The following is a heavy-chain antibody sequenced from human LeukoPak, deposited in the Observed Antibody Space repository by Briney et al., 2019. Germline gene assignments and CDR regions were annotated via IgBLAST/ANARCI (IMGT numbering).Heavy chain of an antibody. CDR3: ARDGYSSSGWGYYYGMDV. J-gene: IGHJ6*02. Sequence: ASVKVSCKASGYTFTGYYMHWVRQAPGQGLEWMGWINPNSGGTNYAQKFQGRVTMTRDTSISTAYMELSRLRSDDTAVYYCARDGYSSSGWGYYYGMDVWGQGTTVTVPS. V-gene: IGHV1-2*02. D-gene: IGHD6-13*01. CDR1: GYTFTGYY. CDR2: INPNSGGT.